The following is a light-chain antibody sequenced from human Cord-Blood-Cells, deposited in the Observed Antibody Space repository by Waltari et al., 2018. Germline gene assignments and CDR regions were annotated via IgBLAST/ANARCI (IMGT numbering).Light chain of an antibody. CDR3: SSYTSSSTWV. J-gene: IGLJ3*02. V-gene: IGLV2-14*01. Sequence: QSALTQPASVSGSPGQSITISCTGTSSDVGGYNYVSWYQQHPGKAPKLMIYYGSNRPSGVSKRFSVSKSGNTASRTISGLQAEDEADYYCSSYTSSSTWVFGGGTKLTVL. CDR1: SSDVGGYNY. CDR2: YGS.